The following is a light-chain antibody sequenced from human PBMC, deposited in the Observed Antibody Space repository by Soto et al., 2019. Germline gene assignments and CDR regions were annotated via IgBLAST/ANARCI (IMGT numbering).Light chain of an antibody. J-gene: IGKJ2*01. Sequence: EIVLTQSPGTLSLSPGERAILSCRASQSVRSNYLAWYQQKPGQAPRLLIYGASRRATGIPDRCSGSGSGTDFTLTISRLEPEDSAVYFCQQYGGSHSLHTFGQGTKLE. CDR2: GAS. CDR3: QQYGGSHSLHT. V-gene: IGKV3-20*01. CDR1: QSVRSNY.